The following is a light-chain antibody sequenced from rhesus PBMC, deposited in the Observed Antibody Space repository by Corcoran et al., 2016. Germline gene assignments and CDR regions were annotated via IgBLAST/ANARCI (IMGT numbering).Light chain of an antibody. CDR1: QGISSW. V-gene: IGKV1-22*01. Sequence: DIQMTQSPSSLSASVGDKVTITCRASQGISSWLAWYQQTPGKAPKLLIYKASSLQSGVPSRVSGSGPGTELTLTISSLRPEDFATYYCLQYSRSPWTFGQGTKVEIK. CDR3: LQYSRSPWT. CDR2: KAS. J-gene: IGKJ1*01.